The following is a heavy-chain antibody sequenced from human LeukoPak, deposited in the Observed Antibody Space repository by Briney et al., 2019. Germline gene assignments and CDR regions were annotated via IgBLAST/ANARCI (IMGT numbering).Heavy chain of an antibody. CDR2: IDPSDSYT. D-gene: IGHD3-22*01. CDR3: ARQGGFYDNRGYNDAFDI. Sequence: GESLKISCKGSGYSFTTYWISWVRQMPGKGPEWMGRIDPSDSYTNYSPSFQGHVTISVDKSISTAYLQWSSLKASDTAMYYCARQGGFYDNRGYNDAFDIWGQGTVVTVSS. J-gene: IGHJ3*02. CDR1: GYSFTTYW. V-gene: IGHV5-10-1*01.